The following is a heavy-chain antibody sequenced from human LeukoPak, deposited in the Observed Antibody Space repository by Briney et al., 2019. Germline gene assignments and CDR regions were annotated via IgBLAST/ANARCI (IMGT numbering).Heavy chain of an antibody. V-gene: IGHV1-8*01. D-gene: IGHD3-3*01. CDR3: ARVWSDCYVTNCYISEY. CDR2: MNPNSGNT. CDR1: GYTFTSYD. Sequence: ASVKVSCKASGYTFTSYDINWVRQATGQGLEWMGWMNPNSGNTGYAQKFQGRVTMTWDTSISTAYMELSSLRSEDTAVYYCARVWSDCYVTNCYISEYWGQGTLVTVSS. J-gene: IGHJ4*02.